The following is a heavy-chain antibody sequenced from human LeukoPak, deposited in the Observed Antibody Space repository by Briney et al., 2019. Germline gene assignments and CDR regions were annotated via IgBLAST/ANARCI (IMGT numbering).Heavy chain of an antibody. D-gene: IGHD6-6*01. CDR1: GFTFSSYG. Sequence: GGSLRLSCAASGFTFSSYGLSWVRQAPGKGLEWVSAISDSGSDTYYADSVKGRFTISKDNSKNTLYLQMNSLRAEDTAVYYCAKRVPYSSSSVYFDSWGQGTMVTVSS. CDR2: ISDSGSDT. V-gene: IGHV3-23*01. CDR3: AKRVPYSSSSVYFDS. J-gene: IGHJ4*02.